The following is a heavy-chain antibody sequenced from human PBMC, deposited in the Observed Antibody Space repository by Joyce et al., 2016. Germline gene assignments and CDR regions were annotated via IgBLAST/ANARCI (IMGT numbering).Heavy chain of an antibody. J-gene: IGHJ4*02. CDR3: AKDLARNAVAGTLDY. CDR2: ISWNSGNI. CDR1: GFTFDDYA. V-gene: IGHV3-9*01. Sequence: EVQLVESGGGLVQHGRSLRLSCASSGFTFDDYAMNWVRQAPGKGLEWVSGISWNSGNIGYAETVKGRFTISRDNAKNSLYLQMNSLRAEDTALYYCAKDLARNAVAGTLDYWGQGILVTVSS. D-gene: IGHD6-19*01.